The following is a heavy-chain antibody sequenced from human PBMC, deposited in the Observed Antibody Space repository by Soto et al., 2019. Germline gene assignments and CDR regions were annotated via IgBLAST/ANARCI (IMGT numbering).Heavy chain of an antibody. Sequence: ASVTVSCKASGYTFTGYYMHWVRQAPGQGLEWMGRINPSGGSIKSTQKFQGRVTMTSDTSTSTVYMELNSLRSEDTAVYYCARGPQDYGGYFVRMDVWGQGTTVTVSS. CDR3: ARGPQDYGGYFVRMDV. J-gene: IGHJ6*02. V-gene: IGHV1-46*01. CDR2: INPSGGSI. D-gene: IGHD4-17*01. CDR1: GYTFTGYY.